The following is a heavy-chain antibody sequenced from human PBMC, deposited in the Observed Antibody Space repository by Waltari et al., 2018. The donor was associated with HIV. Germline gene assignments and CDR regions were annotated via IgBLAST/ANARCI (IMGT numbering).Heavy chain of an antibody. J-gene: IGHJ4*02. Sequence: QVQLVQSGAEVKKPGASVKVSCKASGYTFASYYMNWVRQAPGQGLEWMGVVNPIGGHTSYAQKFQGRVTMTRDTSTSTVYMELSSLRSEDTAVYYCARDQGLQLEFFDYWGQGTLVTVSS. CDR1: GYTFASYY. D-gene: IGHD2-2*01. CDR3: ARDQGLQLEFFDY. CDR2: VNPIGGHT. V-gene: IGHV1-46*01.